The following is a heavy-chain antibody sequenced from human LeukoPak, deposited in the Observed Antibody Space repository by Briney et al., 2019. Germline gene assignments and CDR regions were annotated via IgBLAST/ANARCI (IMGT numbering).Heavy chain of an antibody. CDR3: AKAPITGRLRGSFDY. J-gene: IGHJ4*02. D-gene: IGHD1-26*01. CDR1: GFTFSIYA. Sequence: GGSLRLSCAASGFTFSIYAMSWVRQAPGKGLEWVAVIWYDGSNKYYADSVKGRFTISRDNSKNTLYLQMNSLRAEDTAVYYCAKAPITGRLRGSFDYWGQGTLVTVSS. CDR2: IWYDGSNK. V-gene: IGHV3-33*06.